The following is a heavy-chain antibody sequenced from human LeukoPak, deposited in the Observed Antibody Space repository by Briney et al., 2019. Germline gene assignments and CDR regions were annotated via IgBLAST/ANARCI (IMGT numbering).Heavy chain of an antibody. D-gene: IGHD2-2*01. J-gene: IGHJ4*02. CDR2: ISGSGGST. Sequence: PTGGSLRLSCAASGFTFSSYGMSWVRQAPGKGLEWVSAISGSGGSTYYADSVKGRFTISRDNSKNTLYLQMNSLRAEDTAVYYCAKRSGYCSSTSCHPEDYWGQGTLVTVSS. CDR1: GFTFSSYG. CDR3: AKRSGYCSSTSCHPEDY. V-gene: IGHV3-23*01.